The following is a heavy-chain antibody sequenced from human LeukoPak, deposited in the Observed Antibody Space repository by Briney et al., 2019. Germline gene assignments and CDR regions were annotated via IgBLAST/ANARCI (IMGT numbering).Heavy chain of an antibody. CDR3: ASPPGLFYS. CDR2: ISHSGST. D-gene: IGHD3-22*01. CDR1: GGSFSGYY. V-gene: IGHV4-34*01. Sequence: PSETLSLTCAVYGGSFSGYYWSWIRQPPGKGLEWIGEISHSGSTNYNPSLKSRVTISVDTSKNQFSLKLSSVTAADTAVYYCASPPGLFYSWGQGTLVTVSS. J-gene: IGHJ4*02.